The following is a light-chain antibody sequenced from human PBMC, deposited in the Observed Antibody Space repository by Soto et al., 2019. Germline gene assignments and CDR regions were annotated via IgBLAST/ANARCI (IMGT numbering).Light chain of an antibody. CDR1: SSDIGAYNF. CDR2: DVN. J-gene: IGLJ2*01. Sequence: SALTQPASVSGSPGQSITISCTGTSSDIGAYNFVSWYQHHPGKAPKLMLYDVNIRPSGVSNRFSGSKSGNTASLTISGLQAEDEADYYCTSWTTSTTMIFGGGTKVTVL. CDR3: TSWTTSTTMI. V-gene: IGLV2-14*03.